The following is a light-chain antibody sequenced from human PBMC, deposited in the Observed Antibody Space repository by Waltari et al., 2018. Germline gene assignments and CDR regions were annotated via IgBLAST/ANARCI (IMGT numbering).Light chain of an antibody. CDR3: QQRFNWIFT. J-gene: IGKJ3*01. Sequence: VLTQSPATLSPGERATLPCRASETIGSSLAWYQQRPGQAPRLLIYDASNRATGVPARFSGSGSGTDFTLTISSLESEDFAVYYCQQRFNWIFTFGPGTKVDI. V-gene: IGKV3-11*01. CDR1: ETIGSS. CDR2: DAS.